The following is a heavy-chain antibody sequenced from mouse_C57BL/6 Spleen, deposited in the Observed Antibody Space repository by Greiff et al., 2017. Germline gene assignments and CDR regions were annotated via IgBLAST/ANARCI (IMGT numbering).Heavy chain of an antibody. CDR1: GFSLTSYG. V-gene: IGHV2-5*01. Sequence: QVHVKQSGPGLVQPSQSLSITCTVSGFSLTSYGVHWVRQSPGKGLEWLGVIWRGGSTDYNAAFMSRLSITKDNSKSQVFFKMNSLQADDTAIYYCAKGGDGYYAYAMDYWGQGTSVTVSS. CDR3: AKGGDGYYAYAMDY. D-gene: IGHD2-3*01. J-gene: IGHJ4*01. CDR2: IWRGGST.